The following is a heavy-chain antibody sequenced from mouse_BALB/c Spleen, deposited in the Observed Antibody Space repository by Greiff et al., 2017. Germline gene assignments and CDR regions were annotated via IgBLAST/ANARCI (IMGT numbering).Heavy chain of an antibody. CDR3: ARDTTVVDWYFDV. CDR2: ISSGGST. J-gene: IGHJ1*01. CDR1: GFTFSSYA. V-gene: IGHV5-6-5*01. Sequence: EVQLVESGGGLVKPGGSLKLSCAASGFTFSSYAMSWVRQTPEKRLEWVASISSGGSTYYPDSVKGRFTISRDNARNILYLQMSSLRSEDTAMYYCARDTTVVDWYFDVWGAGTTVTVSS. D-gene: IGHD1-1*01.